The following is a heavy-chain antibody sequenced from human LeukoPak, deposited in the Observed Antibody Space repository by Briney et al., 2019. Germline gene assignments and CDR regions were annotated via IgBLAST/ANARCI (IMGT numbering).Heavy chain of an antibody. Sequence: PGGSLRLSCAASGFTFSSYEMNRVRQAPGKGLEWVSYISSSASTIYYADSVKGRFTISRDNAKNSLYLQMNSLRAEDTAVYYCARGDYYGSGSSDYWGQGTLVTVSS. D-gene: IGHD3-10*01. CDR2: ISSSASTI. J-gene: IGHJ4*02. CDR3: ARGDYYGSGSSDY. V-gene: IGHV3-48*03. CDR1: GFTFSSYE.